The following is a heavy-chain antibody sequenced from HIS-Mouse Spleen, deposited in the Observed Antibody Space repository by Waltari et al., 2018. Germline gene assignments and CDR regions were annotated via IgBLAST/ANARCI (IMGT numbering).Heavy chain of an antibody. Sequence: QVQLVQSGAEVKKPGASVKVSCKASGYTFTSYAMHWVREAPGQRLEGMGWSNAGNGNTKSSPEVQGSVTSTRDTSASTAYMGLSSLRSEDMAVYYCAGGAGGNWNYGAFDIWGQGTMVTVSS. CDR2: SNAGNGNT. J-gene: IGHJ3*02. D-gene: IGHD1-7*01. CDR3: AGGAGGNWNYGAFDI. V-gene: IGHV1-3*02. CDR1: GYTFTSYA.